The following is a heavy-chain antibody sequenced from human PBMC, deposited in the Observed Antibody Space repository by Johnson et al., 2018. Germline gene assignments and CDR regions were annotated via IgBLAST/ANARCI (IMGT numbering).Heavy chain of an antibody. CDR1: GLSFSSYS. D-gene: IGHD3-22*01. CDR3: ARVTTDCYDSSGYGFQH. Sequence: VQLVQSGGGLVQPGGSLRLSCEATGLSFSSYSLNWVRHAPGKGLEWISYISSSSRTIYYADSVKGRFTISREDAKNSLYLQMNSLRAEETAVYYCARVTTDCYDSSGYGFQHWGQGTLVTVSS. CDR2: ISSSSRTI. J-gene: IGHJ1*01. V-gene: IGHV3-48*01.